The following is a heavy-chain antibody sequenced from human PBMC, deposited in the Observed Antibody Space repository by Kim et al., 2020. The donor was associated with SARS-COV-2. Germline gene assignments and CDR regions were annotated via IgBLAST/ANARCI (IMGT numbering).Heavy chain of an antibody. V-gene: IGHV4-59*01. J-gene: IGHJ5*02. Sequence: SETLSLTCTVSSDSFSTYYWSWIRHLPGKGLEWIGYIFYGGDTNYNPSLKSRVAISLDTSRNEFSVDLTSVTAADTAVYYCARSEGRASWPPFDDWGQGMLVTV. CDR1: SDSFSTYY. CDR2: IFYGGDT. CDR3: ARSEGRASWPPFDD.